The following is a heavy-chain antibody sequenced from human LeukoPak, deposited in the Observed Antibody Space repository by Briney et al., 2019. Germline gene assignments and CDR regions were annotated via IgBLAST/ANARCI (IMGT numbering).Heavy chain of an antibody. D-gene: IGHD6-19*01. CDR1: GGSISSYY. CDR2: IYYSGST. Sequence: PSETLSLTCTVSGGSISSYYWSWIRQPPGKGLEWIGYIYYSGSTNYNPSLKSRVTISVDTSKNQFSLKLSSVTAADTAVYYCARAPYSSGWYGDIYYFDYWGQGTLVTVSS. J-gene: IGHJ4*02. V-gene: IGHV4-59*01. CDR3: ARAPYSSGWYGDIYYFDY.